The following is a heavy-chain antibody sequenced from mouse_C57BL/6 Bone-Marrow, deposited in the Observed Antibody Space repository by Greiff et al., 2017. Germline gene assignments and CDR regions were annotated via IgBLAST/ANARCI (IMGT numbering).Heavy chain of an antibody. CDR3: ARGGYAVYAMDY. D-gene: IGHD2-10*02. CDR2: INPSSGYT. J-gene: IGHJ4*01. CDR1: GYTFTSYT. V-gene: IGHV1-4*01. Sequence: QVQLQQSGAELARPGASVKMSCKASGYTFTSYTMHWVKQRPGQGLEWIGYINPSSGYTKYNQKFKDKDTLTADKSSSTAYMQLSSLTSEDSAVYYCARGGYAVYAMDYWGQGTSVTVSS.